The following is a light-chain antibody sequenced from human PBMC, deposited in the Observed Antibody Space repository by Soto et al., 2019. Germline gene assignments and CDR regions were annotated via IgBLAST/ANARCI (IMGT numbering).Light chain of an antibody. V-gene: IGKV3-20*01. J-gene: IGKJ4*01. CDR1: PTLINTY. CDR3: QQYTSSPALT. Sequence: EIVLTQAPGTLSLSPGDRATLSCRASPTLINTYLAWYQQRPGLAPRLLIYDASTRAPGIPDRFSGSGSGTDFTLTISRLEPEDFAVYYCQQYTSSPALTFGGGTRVDIK. CDR2: DAS.